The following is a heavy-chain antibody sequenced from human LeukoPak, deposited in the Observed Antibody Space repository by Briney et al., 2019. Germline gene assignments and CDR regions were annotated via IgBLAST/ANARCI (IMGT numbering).Heavy chain of an antibody. V-gene: IGHV4-59*01. D-gene: IGHD1-1*01. J-gene: IGHJ4*02. CDR3: ARLSNDSPFDY. CDR2: IYYSGST. Sequence: PSETLSLTCTVSGGSISSYYWSWIRQPPGKGLEWIGYIYYSGSTNYNPSLKSRVTISVDTSKNQFSLKLSSVTAADTAVYYCARLSNDSPFDYWGQGTLVTVSS. CDR1: GGSISSYY.